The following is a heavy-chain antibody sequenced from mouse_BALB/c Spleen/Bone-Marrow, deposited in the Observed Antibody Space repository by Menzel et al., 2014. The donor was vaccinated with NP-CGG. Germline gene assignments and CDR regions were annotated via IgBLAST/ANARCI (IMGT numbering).Heavy chain of an antibody. CDR3: ASYRYGWYFDV. V-gene: IGHV14-3*02. CDR1: GFNIKDTY. Sequence: ESGAELVKQGASVKLSCTASGFNIKDTYLHWVKQRPEQGLDWIGRIDPAIFTKYDPKFQGKATITADTSSNTAYLHLSSLTSEDTAVYYCASYRYGWYFDVWGAGTTVTVSS. J-gene: IGHJ1*01. CDR2: IDPAIFT. D-gene: IGHD2-14*01.